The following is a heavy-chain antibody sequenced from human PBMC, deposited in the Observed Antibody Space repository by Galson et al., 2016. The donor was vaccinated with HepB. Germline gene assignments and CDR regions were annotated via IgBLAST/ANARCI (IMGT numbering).Heavy chain of an antibody. J-gene: IGHJ3*01. CDR3: ARRGDSYNYDC. Sequence: SVKVSCKASGYTFTSYAIHWVRQAPGQRLEWLGWISAVNDNTKYSQKFQGRVTITRDTSASTAYMELSSLRSEDTAVYYCARRGDSYNYDCWGQGAMVTVSS. V-gene: IGHV1-3*01. CDR2: ISAVNDNT. D-gene: IGHD5-24*01. CDR1: GYTFTSYA.